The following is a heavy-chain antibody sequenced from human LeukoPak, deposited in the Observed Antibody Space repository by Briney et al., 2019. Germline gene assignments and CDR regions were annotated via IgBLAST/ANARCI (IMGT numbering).Heavy chain of an antibody. CDR2: IYYSGST. J-gene: IGHJ4*02. V-gene: IGHV4-59*01. Sequence: PSETLSLTCTVSGGSISSYDWSWIRQPPGKGLEWIGYIYYSGSTNYNPSLKSRVTISVDTSKNQFSLKLSSVTAADTAVYYCARYNNGWYYFDYWGQGTLVTVSS. D-gene: IGHD6-19*01. CDR1: GGSISSYD. CDR3: ARYNNGWYYFDY.